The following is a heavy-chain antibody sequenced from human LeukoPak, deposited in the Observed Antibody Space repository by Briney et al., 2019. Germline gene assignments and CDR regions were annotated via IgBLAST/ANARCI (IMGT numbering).Heavy chain of an antibody. CDR3: ARDGIAVAVPSAFDI. D-gene: IGHD6-19*01. J-gene: IGHJ3*02. Sequence: GGSLRLSCAASGFTFSSYWMHWVRQAPGKGLVWVSRINSDGSSTSYADSVKGRFTISRDNAKNSLYLQMNSLRAEDTAVYYCARDGIAVAVPSAFDIWGQGTMVTVSS. V-gene: IGHV3-74*01. CDR1: GFTFSSYW. CDR2: INSDGSST.